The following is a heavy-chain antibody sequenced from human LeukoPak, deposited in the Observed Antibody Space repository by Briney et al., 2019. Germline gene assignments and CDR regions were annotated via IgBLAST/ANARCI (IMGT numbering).Heavy chain of an antibody. CDR2: ISGSGGST. Sequence: GGSLRLSCAASGFTFSNYAMSWVRQAPGKGLEWVSGISGSGGSTYYADSVKGRFTISRDNSKNTLYLQMNSLKAEDTAVYYCAKAIASFDYWGQGTLVTVSS. CDR3: AKAIASFDY. V-gene: IGHV3-23*01. J-gene: IGHJ4*02. CDR1: GFTFSNYA.